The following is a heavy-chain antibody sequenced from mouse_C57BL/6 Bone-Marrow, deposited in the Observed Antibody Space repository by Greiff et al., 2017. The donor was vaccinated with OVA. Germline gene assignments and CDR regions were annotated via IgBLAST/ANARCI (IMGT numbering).Heavy chain of an antibody. V-gene: IGHV5-17*01. CDR3: APTVVATGHFDV. D-gene: IGHD1-1*01. J-gene: IGHJ1*03. CDR2: ISSGSSTI. CDR1: GFTFSDYG. Sequence: EVHLVESGGGLVKPGGSLKLSCAASGFTFSDYGMHWVRQAPEKGLEWVAYISSGSSTIYYADTVKGRFTISRDNAKNTLFLQMTSLRSEDTAMYYCAPTVVATGHFDVWGTGTTVTVSS.